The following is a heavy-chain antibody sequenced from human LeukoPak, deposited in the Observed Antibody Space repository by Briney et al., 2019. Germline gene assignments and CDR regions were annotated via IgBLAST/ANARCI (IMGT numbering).Heavy chain of an antibody. D-gene: IGHD2-15*01. CDR1: GFTFSHYW. CDR3: ARDTSPSNGGSFYVAFDI. V-gene: IGHV3-7*01. J-gene: IGHJ3*02. Sequence: PGGSLRLSCAASGFTFSHYWITWVRQAPGKGLEWVANIDLGGSRRYYVDSVEGRFTISRDNAKNSLYLQMDSLRVEDTAIYYCARDTSPSNGGSFYVAFDIWGQGTAVTVSS. CDR2: IDLGGSRR.